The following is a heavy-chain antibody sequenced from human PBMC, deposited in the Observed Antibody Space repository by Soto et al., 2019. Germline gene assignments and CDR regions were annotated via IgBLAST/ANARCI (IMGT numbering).Heavy chain of an antibody. CDR1: GGTFSSYA. D-gene: IGHD3-3*01. CDR2: IIPIFGTA. Sequence: ASVKVSCKASGGTFSSYAISWVRQAPGQGLEWMGGIIPIFGTANYAQKFQGRVTITADESTSTAYMELSSLRSEDTAVYYCAREGYYDFWSGYSNNWFDPWGQGTLVTGSS. CDR3: AREGYYDFWSGYSNNWFDP. V-gene: IGHV1-69*13. J-gene: IGHJ5*02.